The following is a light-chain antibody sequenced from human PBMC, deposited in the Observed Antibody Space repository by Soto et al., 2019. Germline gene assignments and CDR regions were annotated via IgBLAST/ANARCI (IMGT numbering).Light chain of an antibody. Sequence: QSVLTQPPSVSGAPGQRVTISCTGSSSNIGAGYDVHWYQQRPGTAPKLLIFGNINRPSGVPDRFSGSKSGTSASLAITGLQAEDESDYYCAAWDDNPNGFVVGTGTNVTVL. CDR2: GNI. V-gene: IGLV1-40*01. J-gene: IGLJ1*01. CDR3: AAWDDNPNGFV. CDR1: SSNIGAGYD.